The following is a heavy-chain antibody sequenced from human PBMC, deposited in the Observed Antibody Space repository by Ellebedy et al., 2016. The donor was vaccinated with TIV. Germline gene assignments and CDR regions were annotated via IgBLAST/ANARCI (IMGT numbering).Heavy chain of an antibody. D-gene: IGHD2-2*01. CDR3: ARLCVVVPAATPEDY. J-gene: IGHJ4*02. V-gene: IGHV4-39*01. CDR1: GGSISSSSYY. Sequence: SETLSLTCTVSGGSISSSSYYWGWIRQPPGKGLEWIGSIYYSGSTYYNPSLKSRVTISVDTSKNQFSLKLSSVTAADTAVYYCARLCVVVPAATPEDYWGQGTLVTVSS. CDR2: IYYSGST.